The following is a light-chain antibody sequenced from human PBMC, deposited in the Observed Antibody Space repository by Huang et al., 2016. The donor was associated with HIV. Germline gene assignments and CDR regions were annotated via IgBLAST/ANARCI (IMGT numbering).Light chain of an antibody. CDR3: MQTLQSPFT. CDR2: LGS. Sequence: VMTQSPLSLPVTPGEPASISCTSSRSLLHSDGHNYLDWYFQRPGQSPQVLIYLGSNRASGVPDRISGSGSGTDFTLKISRVEAEDVGIYYCMQTLQSPFTFGPGTKVDIK. J-gene: IGKJ3*01. CDR1: RSLLHSDGHNY. V-gene: IGKV2-28*01.